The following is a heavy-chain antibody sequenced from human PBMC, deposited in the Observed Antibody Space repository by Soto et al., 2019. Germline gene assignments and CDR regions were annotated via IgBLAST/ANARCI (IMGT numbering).Heavy chain of an antibody. D-gene: IGHD3-10*02. CDR3: ARASRLTMSGGWFDP. CDR1: GGSISSYY. V-gene: IGHV4-59*01. CDR2: IYYSGST. Sequence: SETLSLTCTVSGGSISSYYWSWIRQPPGKGLEWIGYIYYSGSTNYNPSLKSRVTISVDTSKNQFSLKLSSVTAADTAVYYCARASRLTMSGGWFDPWGRVTRVTVAS. J-gene: IGHJ5*02.